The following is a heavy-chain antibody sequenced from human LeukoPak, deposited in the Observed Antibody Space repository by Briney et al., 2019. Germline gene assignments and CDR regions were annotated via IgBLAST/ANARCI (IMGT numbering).Heavy chain of an antibody. D-gene: IGHD6-13*01. CDR1: GASVTSHS. V-gene: IGHV4-59*02. CDR2: IYNSVTT. CDR3: AIGGASSHLFGC. J-gene: IGHJ5*01. Sequence: KSSETLTLSCSVSGASVTSHSGSWIRQPPGKQLESIGMIYNSVTTNYRPSLKSRVTISVDASKNQLSLKLSSVTAADTAVYYCAIGGASSHLFGCWGQGTLVTVSS.